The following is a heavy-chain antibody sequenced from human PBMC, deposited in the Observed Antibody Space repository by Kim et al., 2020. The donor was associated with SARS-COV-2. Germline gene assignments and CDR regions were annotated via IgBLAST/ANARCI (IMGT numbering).Heavy chain of an antibody. Sequence: SETLSLTCTVSGGSISIYYWTWIRQPPGKGLEWIGHIYYSGSSNYNPSLKSRVTLSVDTSKNQFSLKLSSVTAADTAVYYCARAPFCTNGVCYRSFYYYYGMHVWGQGTTVTVSS. D-gene: IGHD2-8*01. J-gene: IGHJ6*02. CDR3: ARAPFCTNGVCYRSFYYYYGMHV. V-gene: IGHV4-59*13. CDR1: GGSISIYY. CDR2: IYYSGSS.